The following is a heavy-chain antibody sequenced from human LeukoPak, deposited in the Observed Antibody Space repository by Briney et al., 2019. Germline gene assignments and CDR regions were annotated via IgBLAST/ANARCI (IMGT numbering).Heavy chain of an antibody. J-gene: IGHJ4*02. Sequence: GGSLRLSCAASGFSVSSNYMSWVRQAPGQGLECVSGIYSDGDTYSSDSVKSRFTIFRETFKNTVHLQMNSLRAEDTAVYYCASASFYDSTSYGCDFWGQGTPASVSS. D-gene: IGHD3-22*01. CDR3: ASASFYDSTSYGCDF. CDR2: IYSDGDT. CDR1: GFSVSSNY. V-gene: IGHV3-53*01.